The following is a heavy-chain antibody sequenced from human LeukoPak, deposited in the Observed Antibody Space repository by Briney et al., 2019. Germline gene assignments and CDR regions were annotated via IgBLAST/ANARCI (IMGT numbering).Heavy chain of an antibody. J-gene: IGHJ5*02. Sequence: SETLSLTCTVSGDSISSSNCYWGWIRQPPGKGLEWIGSIYFSGGTYYNASLKSRVTISVDTSKNQFSLKLSSVTAADTAVYYCARVYGFGELLSNPGGEYNWFDPWGQGTLVTVSS. CDR2: IYFSGGT. CDR3: ARVYGFGELLSNPGGEYNWFDP. D-gene: IGHD3-10*01. CDR1: GDSISSSNCY. V-gene: IGHV4-39*07.